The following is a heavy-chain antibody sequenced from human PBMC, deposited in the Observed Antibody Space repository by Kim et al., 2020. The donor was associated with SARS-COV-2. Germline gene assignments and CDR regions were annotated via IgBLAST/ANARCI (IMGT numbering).Heavy chain of an antibody. Sequence: YSRSFQGQVTSSADKSISTAYLQWSSLKASDTAMYYCARQRYSSGWYLDYWGQGTLVTVSS. V-gene: IGHV5-51*01. D-gene: IGHD6-19*01. J-gene: IGHJ4*02. CDR3: ARQRYSSGWYLDY.